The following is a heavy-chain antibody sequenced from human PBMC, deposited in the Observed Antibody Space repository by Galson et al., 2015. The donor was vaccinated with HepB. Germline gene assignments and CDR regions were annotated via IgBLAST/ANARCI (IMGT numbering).Heavy chain of an antibody. CDR2: ISWNSGKF. J-gene: IGHJ6*04. CDR3: VKDIEDFGLAGLDV. D-gene: IGHD2-15*01. V-gene: IGHV3-9*01. CDR1: GFNFQDFA. Sequence: SLRLSCAVSGFNFQDFAMHWVRQVPGKGLEWVSGISWNSGKFGPADSVKGRFTISRDNAKNSLYLQMHNLRPEDTAFYYCVKDIEDFGLAGLDVWGKGTAVTVSS.